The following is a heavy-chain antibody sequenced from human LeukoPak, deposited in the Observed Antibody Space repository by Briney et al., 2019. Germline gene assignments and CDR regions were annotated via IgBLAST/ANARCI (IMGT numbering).Heavy chain of an antibody. V-gene: IGHV1-69*06. Sequence: SVKVSCKASGGTFSSYAISWVRQTPGLGLEWMGGIIPIFGTANYAQKFQGRVTITADKSTSTAYMELSSLRSEDTAVYYCARGEFAYPIVVVPAAIGGDWFDPWGQGTLVTVSS. CDR2: IIPIFGTA. CDR1: GGTFSSYA. J-gene: IGHJ5*02. CDR3: ARGEFAYPIVVVPAAIGGDWFDP. D-gene: IGHD2-2*02.